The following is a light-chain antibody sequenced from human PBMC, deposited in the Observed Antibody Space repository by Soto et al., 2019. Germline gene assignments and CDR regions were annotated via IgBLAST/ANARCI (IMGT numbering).Light chain of an antibody. CDR2: GAS. Sequence: VLTEFPATQSASPGQRAALSCRASKXGTTNVSWYHQKTGQAPRRLVYGASTRGTRIPAMFSGSGAGNNFTISIRRLEAEDSEVYYCQHYDRPGTFGQGTKVDIK. CDR1: KXGTTN. J-gene: IGKJ1*01. CDR3: QHYDRPGT. V-gene: IGKV3-15*01.